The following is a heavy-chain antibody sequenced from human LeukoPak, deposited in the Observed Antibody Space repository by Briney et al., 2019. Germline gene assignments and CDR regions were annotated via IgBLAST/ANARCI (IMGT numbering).Heavy chain of an antibody. CDR1: GGSISSGSYY. J-gene: IGHJ4*02. CDR3: ARGRVESRFGQLVIKGDYFDY. V-gene: IGHV4-39*07. CDR2: INHSGST. Sequence: SQTLSLTCTVSGGSISSGSYYWSWIRQPPGKGLEWIGEINHSGSTNYNPSLKSRVTISVDTSKNQFSLKLSSVTAADTAVYYCARGRVESRFGQLVIKGDYFDYWGQGTLVTVSS. D-gene: IGHD6-13*01.